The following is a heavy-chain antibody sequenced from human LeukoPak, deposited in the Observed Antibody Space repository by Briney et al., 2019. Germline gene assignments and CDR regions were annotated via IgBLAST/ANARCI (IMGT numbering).Heavy chain of an antibody. D-gene: IGHD3-10*01. J-gene: IGHJ3*02. CDR1: GGSFSGYY. V-gene: IGHV4-34*01. Sequence: SENLSLTCAVYGGSFSGYYWSWIRQPPGKGLEWIGEINHSGSTNYNPSLKSRVTISVDTSKNQFSLKLSSVTAADTAVYYCARGRGYYGSGRFDIWGQGTMVTVSS. CDR3: ARGRGYYGSGRFDI. CDR2: INHSGST.